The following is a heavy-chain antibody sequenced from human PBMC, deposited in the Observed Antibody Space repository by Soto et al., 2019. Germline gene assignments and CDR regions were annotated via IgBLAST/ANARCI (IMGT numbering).Heavy chain of an antibody. Sequence: PGGSLRLSCVASGMTFGSRAMSWVRQAPGEGLEWVSSITDSGGDTKYADSVRGRFTISRDNSKNTLYLQMSSLRAEDSAVYYCARGSKESYTGSRIFDFWGRGPLVTVSS. CDR3: ARGSKESYTGSRIFDF. D-gene: IGHD3-10*01. J-gene: IGHJ4*02. CDR1: GMTFGSRA. V-gene: IGHV3-23*01. CDR2: ITDSGGDT.